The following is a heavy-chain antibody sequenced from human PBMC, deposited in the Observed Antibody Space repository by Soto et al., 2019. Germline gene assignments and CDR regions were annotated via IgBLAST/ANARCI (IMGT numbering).Heavy chain of an antibody. V-gene: IGHV4-39*02. CDR2: IYYSGST. J-gene: IGHJ6*02. CDR3: AREVWGDYSSSSDYYYYGMDV. D-gene: IGHD6-6*01. CDR1: GGSISSSSSY. Sequence: QLQLQESGPGLVKPSETLSLTCTVSGGSISSSSSYWGWIRQPPGKGLEWIGSIYYSGSTYYNPSLKSRVTISLDTSKSLFSLKLSSVIAADTAVYYCAREVWGDYSSSSDYYYYGMDVWGQGTTVTVSS.